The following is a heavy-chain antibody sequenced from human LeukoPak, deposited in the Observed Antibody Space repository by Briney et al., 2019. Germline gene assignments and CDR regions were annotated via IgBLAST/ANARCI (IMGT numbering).Heavy chain of an antibody. J-gene: IGHJ4*02. CDR1: GGTFSSYA. V-gene: IGHV1-69*04. Sequence: SVKVSCKASGGTFSSYAISWVRQAPGQGLEWMGRIIPILGIANYAQKFQGRVTITADKSTSTAYMELRSLRSDDTAVYYCAGDGGVLAATTFDYWGQGTLVTVSS. CDR3: AGDGGVLAATTFDY. D-gene: IGHD3-3*02. CDR2: IIPILGIA.